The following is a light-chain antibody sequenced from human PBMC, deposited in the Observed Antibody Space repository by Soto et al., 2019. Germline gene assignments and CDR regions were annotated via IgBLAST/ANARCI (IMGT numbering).Light chain of an antibody. J-gene: IGKJ2*01. V-gene: IGKV3-20*01. Sequence: EIVLTQSPGTLSLSPGERATLSCRASQSVSSSYLAWYQQKPGQAPTLLISGASSRATGIPDRFSGSGSGTDFTLTISRLEPEYCAVYYCQQYCSSNTFGQGTKLDIK. CDR1: QSVSSSY. CDR3: QQYCSSNT. CDR2: GAS.